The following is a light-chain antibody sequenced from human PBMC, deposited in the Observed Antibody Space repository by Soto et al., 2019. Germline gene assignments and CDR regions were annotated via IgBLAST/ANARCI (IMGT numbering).Light chain of an antibody. Sequence: QSALTQPPSASGSPGQSVTISCTGTSSDVGAFSYVSWYQQHPAKAPKLMIYEVSKRPSGVPDRFSGSKSGNTASVTVSGLQAEDEADYYCSSYSGSSVVIFGGGTKLTVL. V-gene: IGLV2-8*01. J-gene: IGLJ2*01. CDR3: SSYSGSSVVI. CDR1: SSDVGAFSY. CDR2: EVS.